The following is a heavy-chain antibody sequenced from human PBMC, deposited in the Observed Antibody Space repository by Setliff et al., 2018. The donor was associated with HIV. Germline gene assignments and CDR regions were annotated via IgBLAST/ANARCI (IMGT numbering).Heavy chain of an antibody. CDR2: INHSGST. CDR3: AREAEQDYDVVTETLVEGAYIQF. J-gene: IGHJ1*01. Sequence: PSETLSLTCAVYGGSFSGYYWSWIRQPPGKGLEWIGEINHSGSTNYNPSLKSRVTISVDTSKNQFSLKLRSVTAADTAVYYCAREAEQDYDVVTETLVEGAYIQFWGQGSLVTVSS. D-gene: IGHD3-9*01. V-gene: IGHV4-34*01. CDR1: GGSFSGYY.